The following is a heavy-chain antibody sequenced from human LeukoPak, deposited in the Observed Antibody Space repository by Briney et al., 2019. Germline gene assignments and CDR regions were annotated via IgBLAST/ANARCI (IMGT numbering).Heavy chain of an antibody. CDR1: GGSIISYY. J-gene: IGHJ4*02. Sequence: SATLSLTCTGTGGSIISYYWSWIRQPPGKGLEWIGYIYYSGSTNHNPSLKSGVTILVDAYKNQFSLKLSSMTAADKAVYYCARKVNCSGGSCYYTYYFDYWGQGTLVTVSS. CDR2: IYYSGST. V-gene: IGHV4-59*08. D-gene: IGHD2-15*01. CDR3: ARKVNCSGGSCYYTYYFDY.